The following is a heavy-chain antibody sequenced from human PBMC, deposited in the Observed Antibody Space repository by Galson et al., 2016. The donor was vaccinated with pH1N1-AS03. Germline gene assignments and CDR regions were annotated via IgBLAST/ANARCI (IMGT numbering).Heavy chain of an antibody. V-gene: IGHV4-59*01. CDR2: IYYSADT. CDR3: AGDGLDSSGRDY. D-gene: IGHD6-6*01. CDR1: GASITNYY. J-gene: IGHJ4*02. Sequence: ETLSLTCTVSGASITNYYWSWIRQPPGKGLDWIGYIYYSADTNYNPSLKSRVTISVDTSRNQLSLRLSSVTAADTAIYYCAGDGLDSSGRDYWGQGTLVTVSS.